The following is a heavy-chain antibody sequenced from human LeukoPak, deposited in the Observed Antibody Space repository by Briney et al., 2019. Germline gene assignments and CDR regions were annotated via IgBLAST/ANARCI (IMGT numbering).Heavy chain of an antibody. CDR2: IWYDGSNK. CDR1: GFTFSSYG. J-gene: IGHJ4*02. V-gene: IGHV3-33*08. CDR3: ARNYYDSSGYYYHDY. D-gene: IGHD3-22*01. Sequence: GGSLRLSCAASGFTFSSYGMNWVRQAPGKGLEWVAVIWYDGSNKYYADSVKGRFTISRDNSKNTLYLQMNSLRAEDTAVYYCARNYYDSSGYYYHDYWGQGTLVTVSS.